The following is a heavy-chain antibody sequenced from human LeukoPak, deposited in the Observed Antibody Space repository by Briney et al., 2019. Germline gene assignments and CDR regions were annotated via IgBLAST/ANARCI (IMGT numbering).Heavy chain of an antibody. Sequence: GASVKVSCKASGYTFTSYYMHWVRQAPGQGLEWMGIINPSGGSTSYAQKFQGRVTMTRDTSISTAYMELSRLRSDDTAVYYCAREPYGSGSTDPWGQGTLVTVSS. CDR3: AREPYGSGSTDP. D-gene: IGHD3-10*01. CDR2: INPSGGST. CDR1: GYTFTSYY. J-gene: IGHJ5*02. V-gene: IGHV1-46*01.